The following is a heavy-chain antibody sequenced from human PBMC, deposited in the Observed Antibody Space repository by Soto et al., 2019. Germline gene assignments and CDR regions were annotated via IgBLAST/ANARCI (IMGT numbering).Heavy chain of an antibody. V-gene: IGHV1-69*01. CDR3: ARGYRENSSYAMDV. J-gene: IGHJ6*01. CDR1: GGSFSKYG. CDR2: IIPMFGIG. Sequence: QVQLVQSGAEVKMPGSSVRVSCKASGGSFSKYGISWVRQAPGQGLEWMGGIIPMFGIGNYAEKFLGRVMITAEESKSTRHMKLSSLTSDATAVYFGARGYRENSSYAMDVWGQGTTVTVSS. D-gene: IGHD1-26*01.